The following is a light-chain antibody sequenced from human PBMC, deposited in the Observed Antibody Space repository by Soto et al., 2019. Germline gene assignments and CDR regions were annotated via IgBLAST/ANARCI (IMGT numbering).Light chain of an antibody. CDR3: CSYAGTYTLYV. J-gene: IGLJ1*01. CDR2: DVT. V-gene: IGLV2-11*01. CDR1: SSDVGAYNY. Sequence: QSVLTQPRSVSGSPGQSVTISCTGASSDVGAYNYVSWYQQHPGKAPKLMIYDVTKRPSGVPDRFSGSKSGNTASLTISGLQGEDEAEYYCCSYAGTYTLYVFGTGTKVTVL.